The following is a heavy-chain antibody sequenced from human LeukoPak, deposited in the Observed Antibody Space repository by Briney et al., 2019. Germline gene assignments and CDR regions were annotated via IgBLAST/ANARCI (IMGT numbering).Heavy chain of an antibody. D-gene: IGHD1-26*01. CDR2: INPNSGGT. Sequence: ASVKVSCKASGYTFTCYYMHWVRQAPGQGLEGMGRINPNSGGTNNAQKFQGRITMTRDTSISTAYMELSRLRCDDTSVYYCARVTVGATNDYLSDYWGQGTLVTVSS. CDR3: ARVTVGATNDYLSDY. J-gene: IGHJ4*02. CDR1: GYTFTCYY. V-gene: IGHV1-2*06.